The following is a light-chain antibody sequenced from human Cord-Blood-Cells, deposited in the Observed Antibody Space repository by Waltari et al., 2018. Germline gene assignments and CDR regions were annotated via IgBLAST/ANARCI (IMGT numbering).Light chain of an antibody. J-gene: IGKJ4*01. V-gene: IGKV4-1*01. Sequence: DIVMTQSPDSLAVSLGERATINCQPSQSVLYSSNNKNYLAWYQQKPGQPPKLLIYWASTRESGVPDRFSGSGSGTDFTLTISSLQAEDVAVYYCQQYYSTPTFGGGTKVEIK. CDR2: WAS. CDR3: QQYYSTPT. CDR1: QSVLYSSNNKNY.